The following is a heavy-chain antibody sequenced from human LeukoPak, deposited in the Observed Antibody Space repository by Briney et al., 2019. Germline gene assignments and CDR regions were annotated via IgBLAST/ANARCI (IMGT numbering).Heavy chain of an antibody. D-gene: IGHD5-24*01. CDR2: ISSSSSYI. J-gene: IGHJ4*02. CDR3: ARDRGDGYNGYFDY. CDR1: GFTFSSYS. V-gene: IGHV3-21*01. Sequence: GGSLRLSCAASGFTFSSYSMNWVRQAPGKGLEWVSSISSSSSYIYYADSVKGRFTISRDNAKNSLYLQMNSLRAEDTAVYYCARDRGDGYNGYFDYWGQGTLVTVSS.